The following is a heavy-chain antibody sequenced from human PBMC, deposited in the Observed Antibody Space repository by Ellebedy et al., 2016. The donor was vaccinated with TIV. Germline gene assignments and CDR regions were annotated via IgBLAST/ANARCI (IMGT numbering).Heavy chain of an antibody. CDR2: MNPNSGNT. J-gene: IGHJ3*02. Sequence: ASVKVSXXASGYTFTSYDINWVRQATGQGLEWMGWMNPNSGNTGYAQKFQGRVTMTRNTSISTAYMELSSLRSEDTAVYYCARVGGDGYKGNAFDIWGQGTMVTVSS. D-gene: IGHD5-24*01. CDR1: GYTFTSYD. CDR3: ARVGGDGYKGNAFDI. V-gene: IGHV1-8*01.